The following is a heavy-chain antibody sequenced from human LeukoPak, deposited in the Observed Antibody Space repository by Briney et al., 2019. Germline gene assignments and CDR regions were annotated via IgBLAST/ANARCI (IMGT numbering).Heavy chain of an antibody. V-gene: IGHV4-34*01. CDR3: TRAVAGHPD. Sequence: PSETLSLTCAVSGLPFSNYYWSWVRQSPSQGLEWIGEINHSGYTNYNPSLKSRVTMSIDTSKNQFSLKLTSVTAADAGVYYCTRAVAGHPDWGQGTLVTVSS. J-gene: IGHJ4*02. CDR1: GLPFSNYY. D-gene: IGHD6-19*01. CDR2: INHSGYT.